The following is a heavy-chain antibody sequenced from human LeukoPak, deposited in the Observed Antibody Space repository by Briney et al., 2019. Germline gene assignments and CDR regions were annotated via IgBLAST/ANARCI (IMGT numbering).Heavy chain of an antibody. CDR2: INPNSGGT. CDR3: ARDREDYDILTSRGINWFDP. CDR1: GYTFTGYY. V-gene: IGHV1-2*02. D-gene: IGHD3-9*01. J-gene: IGHJ5*02. Sequence: GASVKVSCKASGYTFTGYYMHWVRQAPGQGFEWMGWINPNSGGTNYAQKFQGRVTMTRDTSISTAYMELSRLRSDDTAVYYCARDREDYDILTSRGINWFDPWGQGTLVTVSS.